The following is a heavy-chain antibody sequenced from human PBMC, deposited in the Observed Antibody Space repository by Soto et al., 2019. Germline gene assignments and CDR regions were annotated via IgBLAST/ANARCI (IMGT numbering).Heavy chain of an antibody. CDR2: IKSQTDGGTT. J-gene: IGHJ4*02. CDR1: RFSFSNTW. Sequence: EVYLVESGGDLVKPGGSLRLSCAASRFSFSNTWMNWVRQAPGKGLEWVGRIKSQTDGGTTDYAAPVKGRFTISKDDSINTLFLQMNSLKAEETAVYYCSTAANYGSGNNLWGQGTLVAVSS. D-gene: IGHD3-10*01. CDR3: STAANYGSGNNL. V-gene: IGHV3-15*07.